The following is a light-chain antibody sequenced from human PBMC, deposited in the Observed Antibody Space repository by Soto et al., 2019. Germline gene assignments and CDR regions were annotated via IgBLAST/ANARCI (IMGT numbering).Light chain of an antibody. CDR2: GAS. CDR3: QQYGSSPQT. Sequence: IVLTQSPGTRSLSPGERATLSCRASQSVSSSYLAWYQQKPGQAPRLLIYGASIRATGIPDRFSGSGSGTDFTLTISRLEPEDFAVFYCQQYGSSPQTFGQGTKVEIK. V-gene: IGKV3-20*01. J-gene: IGKJ1*01. CDR1: QSVSSSY.